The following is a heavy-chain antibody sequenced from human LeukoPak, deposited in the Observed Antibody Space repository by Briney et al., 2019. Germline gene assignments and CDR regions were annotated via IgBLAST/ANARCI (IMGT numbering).Heavy chain of an antibody. D-gene: IGHD3-10*01. V-gene: IGHV1-46*03. CDR1: GFSFTSYY. J-gene: IGHJ4*02. CDR2: ISPSGGST. CDR3: VGDGSGSYYTYYFDY. Sequence: ASVKVSCKASGFSFTSYYMHWVRQAPGEGLEWMGVISPSGGSTTYAERFQGRVTMTRDTSTGTVYMELSSLISEDTAVYYCVGDGSGSYYTYYFDYWGQGTLVTVSS.